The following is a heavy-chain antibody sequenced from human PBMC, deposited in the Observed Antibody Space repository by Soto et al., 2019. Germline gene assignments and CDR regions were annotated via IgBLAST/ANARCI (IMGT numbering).Heavy chain of an antibody. J-gene: IGHJ5*02. CDR2: ISAYNGNT. Sequence: ASVKVSCKASGYTFTSYGISWVRQAPGQGLEWMGWISAYNGNTNYAQKLQGRVTMTTDTSTSTAYMELRSLRSDDTAVYYCAGDVRMPYGGPGWFDPWGQGTLATVSS. V-gene: IGHV1-18*01. CDR3: AGDVRMPYGGPGWFDP. CDR1: GYTFTSYG. D-gene: IGHD4-17*01.